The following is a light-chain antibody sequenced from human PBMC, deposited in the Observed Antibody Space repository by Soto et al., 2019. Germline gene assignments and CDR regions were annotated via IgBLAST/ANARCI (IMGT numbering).Light chain of an antibody. Sequence: QSALTQPASVSGSPGQSLTISCTGTSSDVGGYNHVSWYQQCPGKAPKLMIYEVNNRPSGVSNRFSGSKSGNTASLTISGLQADDEADYYCSSFAGSATWVFGGGTQLTVL. CDR3: SSFAGSATWV. CDR2: EVN. J-gene: IGLJ7*01. CDR1: SSDVGGYNH. V-gene: IGLV2-14*01.